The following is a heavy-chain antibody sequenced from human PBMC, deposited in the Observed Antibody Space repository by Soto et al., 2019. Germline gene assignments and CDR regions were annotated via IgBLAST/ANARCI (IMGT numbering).Heavy chain of an antibody. V-gene: IGHV4-34*01. CDR2: INHSGST. CDR1: GGSFSGYY. D-gene: IGHD1-1*01. J-gene: IGHJ5*02. CDR3: ARVMRQFRGTTGTWYWFDP. Sequence: QVQLQQWGAGLLKPSETLSLTCAVYGGSFSGYYWSWIRQPPGKGLEWIGEINHSGSTNYNPSLKSRVTISVDTSKNQFSLKLSSVTAADTAVYYCARVMRQFRGTTGTWYWFDPWGQGTLVTVSS.